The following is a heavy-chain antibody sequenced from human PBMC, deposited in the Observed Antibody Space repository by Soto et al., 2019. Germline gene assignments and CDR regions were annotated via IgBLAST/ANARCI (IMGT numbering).Heavy chain of an antibody. V-gene: IGHV1-18*01. CDR3: ARDLVPGYTGFSDY. J-gene: IGHJ4*02. CDR1: GYTFSNYG. Sequence: QVQLVQSGAEVKKPGASVKVSCKTSGYTFSNYGINWVRQAPGQGLEWMGWISAYNGNTNFPQKLQGRVSLTTDTSSTTAYMELRSLTSDDTAVYYCARDLVPGYTGFSDYWGQGTLVTVSS. D-gene: IGHD5-12*01. CDR2: ISAYNGNT.